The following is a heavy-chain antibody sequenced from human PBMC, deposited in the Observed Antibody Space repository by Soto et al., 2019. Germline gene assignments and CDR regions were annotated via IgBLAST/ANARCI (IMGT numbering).Heavy chain of an antibody. CDR3: TQSTDTLMALDY. J-gene: IGHJ4*02. CDR2: VYWDDDK. D-gene: IGHD5-18*01. V-gene: IGHV2-5*02. Sequence: QITLKESGPPLVKPTQTLTLTCTFSGFSLSTTGVGVGWIRQPPGKALEWLALVYWDDDKRYSPSLKSRLTITNDTSKNQVVLTMTNMDPVDTATYYCTQSTDTLMALDYWGQGTLVTVSS. CDR1: GFSLSTTGVG.